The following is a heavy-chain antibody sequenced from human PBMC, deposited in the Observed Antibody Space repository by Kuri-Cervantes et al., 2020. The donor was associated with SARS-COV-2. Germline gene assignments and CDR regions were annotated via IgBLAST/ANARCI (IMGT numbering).Heavy chain of an antibody. Sequence: ASVKVSCKTSGYIFTDYYMNWVRQAPGQGPEWMGWIDPKSGDANYAQKFQGRITVTRDTSISTAYMELSRLISDDTAVYYCASNPPYRRSTICYKYHYYMDVWGKGTTVTVSS. J-gene: IGHJ6*03. CDR1: GYIFTDYY. CDR3: ASNPPYRRSTICYKYHYYMDV. V-gene: IGHV1-2*02. CDR2: IDPKSGDA. D-gene: IGHD2-2*01.